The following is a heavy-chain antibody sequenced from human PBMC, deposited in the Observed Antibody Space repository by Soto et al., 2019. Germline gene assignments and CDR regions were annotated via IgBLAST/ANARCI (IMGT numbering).Heavy chain of an antibody. CDR3: ARDLGGWPDY. V-gene: IGHV1-3*01. J-gene: IGHJ4*02. CDR1: GYTFTSYA. CDR2: INAGNGIT. D-gene: IGHD6-19*01. Sequence: QVQLVQSGAEVKKPGASVKVSCKASGYTFTSYAIHWVRQAPGQRLEWMGWINAGNGITKYSQKFQDRVTITRDTSASTAYMELSSLRSEDTAVYYCARDLGGWPDYWGQGTLVTVSS.